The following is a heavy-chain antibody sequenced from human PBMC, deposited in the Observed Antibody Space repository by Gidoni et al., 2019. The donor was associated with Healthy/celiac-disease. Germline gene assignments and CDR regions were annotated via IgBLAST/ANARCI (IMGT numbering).Heavy chain of an antibody. J-gene: IGHJ4*02. V-gene: IGHV1-69*01. CDR3: ARGGVDTPLDY. D-gene: IGHD5-18*01. CDR2: IITIFDTA. Sequence: VQLVQSGAEVPKPGSSVKVSCKASGGTFSTYAISLVRQAPGQGLEWMGGIITIFDTANYAQKFHGRVTITADESTSTAYMDLSSLSSEDTAVYYCARGGVDTPLDYWGQGTLVTVSS. CDR1: GGTFSTYA.